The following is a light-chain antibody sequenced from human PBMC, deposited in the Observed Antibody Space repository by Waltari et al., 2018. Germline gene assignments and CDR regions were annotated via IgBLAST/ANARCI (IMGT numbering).Light chain of an antibody. Sequence: QSALTQPASVSGSPGQSITISCTGTNSDIGFYNYVSWYRQYPGKAPKLIIYDVSERPSGVSSRFSASKSGNTASLTISGLQADDEADYYCNSYTGSNSWVFGGGTKVTVL. CDR3: NSYTGSNSWV. CDR1: NSDIGFYNY. CDR2: DVS. V-gene: IGLV2-14*01. J-gene: IGLJ3*02.